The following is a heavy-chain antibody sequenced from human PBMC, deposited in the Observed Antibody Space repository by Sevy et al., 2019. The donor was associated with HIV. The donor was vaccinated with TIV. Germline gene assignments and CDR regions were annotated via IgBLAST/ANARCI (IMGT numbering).Heavy chain of an antibody. Sequence: GGCLRLSCAASGFTFSNAWMSWVRQAPGKGLEWVGRIKSKTDGGTTDYAAPVKGRFTISRDDSKNTLYLQMNSLKTEDTAVYYCTTGRTGGSGSYYNEPTDYWGQGTLVTVSS. CDR2: IKSKTDGGTT. J-gene: IGHJ4*02. CDR1: GFTFSNAW. V-gene: IGHV3-15*01. D-gene: IGHD3-10*01. CDR3: TTGRTGGSGSYYNEPTDY.